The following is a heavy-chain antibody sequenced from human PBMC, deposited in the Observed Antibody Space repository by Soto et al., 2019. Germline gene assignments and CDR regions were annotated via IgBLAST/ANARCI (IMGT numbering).Heavy chain of an antibody. CDR1: GFTFDDYA. CDR2: ISWNSGSI. CDR3: AKYWDYDSSGDLDY. J-gene: IGHJ4*02. D-gene: IGHD3-22*01. V-gene: IGHV3-9*01. Sequence: EVQLVESGGGLVQPGRSLRLSCAASGFTFDDYAMHWVRQAPGTGLEWVSGISWNSGSIGYADSVKGRFTISRDNAKSSLYLQMTSLIAEDTALYYCAKYWDYDSSGDLDYWGQGTLVTVSS.